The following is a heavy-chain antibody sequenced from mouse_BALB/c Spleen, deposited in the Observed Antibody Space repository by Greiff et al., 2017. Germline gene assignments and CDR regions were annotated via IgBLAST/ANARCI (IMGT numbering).Heavy chain of an antibody. Sequence: EVKLEESGGGLVQPGGSMKLSCVASGFTFSSYWMSWVRQSPEKGLEWVAEIRLKSDNYATHYAESVKGKFTISRDDSKSRLYLQMNSLRAEDTGIYYCLGYYRAYWGQGTLVTVSA. V-gene: IGHV6-6*02. CDR3: LGYYRAY. D-gene: IGHD2-3*01. J-gene: IGHJ3*01. CDR1: GFTFSSYW. CDR2: IRLKSDNYAT.